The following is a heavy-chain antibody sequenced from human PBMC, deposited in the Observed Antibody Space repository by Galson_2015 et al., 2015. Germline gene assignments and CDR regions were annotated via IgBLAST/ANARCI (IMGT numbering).Heavy chain of an antibody. CDR3: AREPTYYYDSSGYYPARLYWFDP. Sequence: SETLSLTCAVSGGSISSSNWWSWVRQPPGKGLEWIGEIYHSGSTNYNPSLKSRVTISVDKSKNQFSLKLSSVTAADTAVYYCAREPTYYYDSSGYYPARLYWFDPWGQGTLVTVSS. CDR2: IYHSGST. V-gene: IGHV4-4*02. D-gene: IGHD3-22*01. CDR1: GGSISSSNW. J-gene: IGHJ5*02.